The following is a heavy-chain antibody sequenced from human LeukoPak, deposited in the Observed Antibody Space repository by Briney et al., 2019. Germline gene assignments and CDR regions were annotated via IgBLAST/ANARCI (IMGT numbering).Heavy chain of an antibody. CDR2: NYYRGST. D-gene: IGHD1-20*01. V-gene: IGHV4-59*01. CDR3: ASTRYNWNPFDY. J-gene: IGHJ4*02. CDR1: GGSISSYY. Sequence: SETLSLTCTVSGGSISSYYWSWIRQPPGKGLEWIGYNYYRGSTNFNPSHKSRVSISLDTSKNQLSLKLSSVTAADTAVYYCASTRYNWNPFDYWGQGTLVTVSS.